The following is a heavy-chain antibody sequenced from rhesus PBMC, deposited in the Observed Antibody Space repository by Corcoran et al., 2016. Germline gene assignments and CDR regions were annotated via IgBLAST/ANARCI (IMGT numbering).Heavy chain of an antibody. D-gene: IGHD5-12*01. CDR3: ARVEVDTATVNFDY. V-gene: IGHV2-152*01. CDR2: MYWDDDK. CDR1: GFARTPSGLG. J-gene: IGHJ4*01. Sequence: QVTLKESGPALVKPTQTLTLTCPLPGFARTPSGLGVVRIGQPPGKALGWRAPMYWDDDKRYSTALKRRLTISKDTSKNQVVLTMTNMDPVDTATYYWARVEVDTATVNFDYWGQGVLVTVSS.